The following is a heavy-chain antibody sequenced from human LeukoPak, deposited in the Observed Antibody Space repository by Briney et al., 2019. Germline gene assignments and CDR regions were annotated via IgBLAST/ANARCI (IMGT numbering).Heavy chain of an antibody. Sequence: SSETLSLTCAVYGGSFSGYYWSWIRQPPGKGLEWIGEINHSGSTNYNPSLKSRVTISVDTSKNQFSLKLSSVTAADTAVYYCAGVYRRLYDYVWGSLPSAGPYYFDYWGQGTLATVSS. D-gene: IGHD3-16*01. V-gene: IGHV4-34*01. J-gene: IGHJ4*02. CDR2: INHSGST. CDR3: AGVYRRLYDYVWGSLPSAGPYYFDY. CDR1: GGSFSGYY.